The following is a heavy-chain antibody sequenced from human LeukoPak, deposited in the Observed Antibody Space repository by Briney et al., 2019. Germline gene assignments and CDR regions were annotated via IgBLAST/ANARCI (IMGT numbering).Heavy chain of an antibody. J-gene: IGHJ4*02. CDR3: TRERLYGASALDY. D-gene: IGHD4-17*01. CDR2: IKDDGTEK. V-gene: IGHV3-7*01. Sequence: GGSLRLSCAASGFTFSSYWMTWVRQAPGKGLEGVAQIKDDGTEKFYLDSLRGRFTISRDNSKDSLYLHINSLRAEDTAVYYCTRERLYGASALDYWGQGTVVTVSS. CDR1: GFTFSSYW.